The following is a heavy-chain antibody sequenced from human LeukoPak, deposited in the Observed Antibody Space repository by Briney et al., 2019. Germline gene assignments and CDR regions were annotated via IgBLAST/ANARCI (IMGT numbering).Heavy chain of an antibody. CDR1: GFTFSNYW. CDR2: IKYDGSST. D-gene: IGHD6-13*01. V-gene: IGHV3-74*01. Sequence: PGGSLRLSCEASGFTFSNYWMHWVRQGPGKGLVWVSRIKYDGSSTNYADSVKGRFTISRDNARNTLYLQMNSLRAEDTAVYYCARDLMGIAYRGAFYYWGQGTLVTVSS. CDR3: ARDLMGIAYRGAFYY. J-gene: IGHJ4*02.